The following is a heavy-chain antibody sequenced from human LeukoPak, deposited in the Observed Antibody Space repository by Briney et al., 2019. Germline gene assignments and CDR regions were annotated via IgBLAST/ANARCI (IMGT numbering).Heavy chain of an antibody. V-gene: IGHV1-46*01. D-gene: IGHD3-10*01. CDR3: ARDQGGLMVREGAFDI. CDR1: GYTFTSYY. Sequence: GASVKVSCKASGYTFTSYYMHWVRQAPGQGLEWMGLINPTGGSTGYAQKFQGRVTMTRDMSTSTDYMELSSLRSEDTAIYYCARDQGGLMVREGAFDIWGQGTMVTVSS. CDR2: INPTGGST. J-gene: IGHJ3*02.